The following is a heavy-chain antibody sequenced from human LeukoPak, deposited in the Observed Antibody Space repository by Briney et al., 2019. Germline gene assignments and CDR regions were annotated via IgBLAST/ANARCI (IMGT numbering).Heavy chain of an antibody. J-gene: IGHJ2*01. CDR2: IYYGGST. Sequence: PSETLSLTCTVSSGSISSNDYYWGRIRQPPGKGLEWIGSIYYGGSTYYNPSLKSRVTISLDTSKNQFSLKLTSVTAADTAVYYCARPYSKRLNWYFDLWGRDTLVTVSS. CDR3: ARPYSKRLNWYFDL. D-gene: IGHD2-15*01. CDR1: SGSISSNDYY. V-gene: IGHV4-39*01.